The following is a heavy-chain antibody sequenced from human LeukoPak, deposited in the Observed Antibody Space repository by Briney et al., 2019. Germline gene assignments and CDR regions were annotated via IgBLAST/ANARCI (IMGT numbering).Heavy chain of an antibody. CDR3: ARDLKFGELSIGFDH. V-gene: IGHV3-21*05. CDR2: ISGSGASI. CDR1: GFIFSGYA. J-gene: IGHJ4*02. D-gene: IGHD3-10*01. Sequence: GGSLRLSCSASGFIFSGYAMTWVRQAPGKGLEWVSSISGSGASIKYADSVKGRFTISRDNAKNSLYLQMNSLRAEDTAVYYCARDLKFGELSIGFDHWGQGTLVTVSS.